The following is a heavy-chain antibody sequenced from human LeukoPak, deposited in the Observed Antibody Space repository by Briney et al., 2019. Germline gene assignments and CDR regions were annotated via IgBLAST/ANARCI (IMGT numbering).Heavy chain of an antibody. CDR1: GCSVTGHY. J-gene: IGHJ4*02. Sequence: AAVKVSCKASGCSVTGHYIHWVRQAPGQGPEWMGYINPNSGGTNYAPKFHGRVTMARDTSISTVSLEVSGLRSDDTAVYYCARAPVSYNYGPYFDFWGQGALVTVSS. CDR2: INPNSGGT. D-gene: IGHD5-18*01. V-gene: IGHV1-2*02. CDR3: ARAPVSYNYGPYFDF.